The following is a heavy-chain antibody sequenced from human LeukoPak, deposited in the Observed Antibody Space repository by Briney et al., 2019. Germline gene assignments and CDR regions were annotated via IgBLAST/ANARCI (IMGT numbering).Heavy chain of an antibody. CDR1: GFTFSSYA. CDR3: AKAVQWLVYYYFDY. V-gene: IGHV3-23*01. D-gene: IGHD6-19*01. CDR2: ISGSGGST. Sequence: GGSLRLSCAASGFTFSSYAMSWVRQAPGKGLGWVSAISGSGGSTYYADSVKGRFTISRDNSKNTLYLQMNSLRAEDTAVYYCAKAVQWLVYYYFDYWGQGTLVTVSS. J-gene: IGHJ4*02.